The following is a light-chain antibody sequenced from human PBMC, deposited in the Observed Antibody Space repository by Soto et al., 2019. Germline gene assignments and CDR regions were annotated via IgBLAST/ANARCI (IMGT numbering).Light chain of an antibody. J-gene: IGKJ1*01. V-gene: IGKV3-20*01. CDR1: QSVSSSY. CDR2: GAS. Sequence: EIVLTQSPDTLSLSPGERATLSCRASQSVSSSYLAWYKQKPGQAPRLLIYGASSRATGIPDRFSGSGSGTDFTLTISRLEPEDFAVYYCQQYGSSPETFGQGTKVEIK. CDR3: QQYGSSPET.